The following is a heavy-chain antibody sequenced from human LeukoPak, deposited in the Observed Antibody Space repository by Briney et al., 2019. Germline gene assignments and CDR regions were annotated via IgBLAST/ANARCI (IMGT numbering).Heavy chain of an antibody. V-gene: IGHV3-33*01. D-gene: IGHD3-10*01. CDR2: IWYDGSNK. J-gene: IGHJ5*02. CDR1: GFTFSSYG. Sequence: GGSLRLSCAASGFTFSSYGMHWVRQAPGEGLEWVAVIWYDGSNKYYADSVKGRFTISRDNSKNTLYLQMNSLRAEDTAVYYCARDVGEDVLLWFGESPINNWFDPWGQGTLVTVSS. CDR3: ARDVGEDVLLWFGESPINNWFDP.